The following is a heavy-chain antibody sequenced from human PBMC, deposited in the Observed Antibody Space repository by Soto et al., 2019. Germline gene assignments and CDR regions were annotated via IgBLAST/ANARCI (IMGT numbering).Heavy chain of an antibody. J-gene: IGHJ4*01. CDR1: GLSVSSTNW. CDR2: VFHPGIA. Sequence: PSETLSLTCAVSGLSVSSTNWWSWVRQTTGKGLEWIGEVFHPGIAKDNPSLESRVTMSMDESRNQRSLEIRSMAAAEAAVYYWARDVYYGGFSLGYWGHGILVTVSS. V-gene: IGHV4-4*02. CDR3: ARDVYYGGFSLGY. D-gene: IGHD4-17*01.